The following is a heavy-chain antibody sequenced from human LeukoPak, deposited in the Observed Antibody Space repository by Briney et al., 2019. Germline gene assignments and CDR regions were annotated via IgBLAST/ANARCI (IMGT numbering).Heavy chain of an antibody. J-gene: IGHJ4*02. D-gene: IGHD2-2*01. CDR1: GFTFDDYD. Sequence: GGSLRLFCAASGFTFDDYDMHWVRQVPGKGLEWVSGISWNSARTGYGDSVKGRFTISRDTAKKTLYLQMKSLRPKELALYYCAKKKCSSSSCWFDYWGQGTLVTVSS. CDR2: ISWNSART. CDR3: AKKKCSSSSCWFDY. V-gene: IGHV3-9*03.